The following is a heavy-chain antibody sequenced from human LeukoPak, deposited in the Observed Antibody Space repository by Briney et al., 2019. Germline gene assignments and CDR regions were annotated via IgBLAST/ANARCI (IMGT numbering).Heavy chain of an antibody. V-gene: IGHV3-23*01. J-gene: IGHJ4*02. CDR3: ATLWDRVGPTKNFDY. CDR1: GFTFSSYA. Sequence: PGGSLRLSCAASGFTFSSYAMSWVRQAPGKGLEWVSAISGSGGSTYYADSVKGRFTISRDNSKNTLYLQMNSLRAEDTAVYYCATLWDRVGPTKNFDYWGQGTLVTVSS. D-gene: IGHD1-26*01. CDR2: ISGSGGST.